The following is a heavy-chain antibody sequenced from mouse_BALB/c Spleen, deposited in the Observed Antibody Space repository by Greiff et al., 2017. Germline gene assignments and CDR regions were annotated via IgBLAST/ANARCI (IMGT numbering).Heavy chain of an antibody. Sequence: LQQPGAELVKPGASVKMSCKASGYTFTSYNMHWVKQTPGQGLEWIGAIYPGNGDTSYNQKFKGKATLTADKSSSTAYMQLSSLTSEDSAVYYCARYDYDVAMDYWGQGTSVTVSS. V-gene: IGHV1-12*01. CDR1: GYTFTSYN. CDR3: ARYDYDVAMDY. D-gene: IGHD2-4*01. CDR2: IYPGNGDT. J-gene: IGHJ4*01.